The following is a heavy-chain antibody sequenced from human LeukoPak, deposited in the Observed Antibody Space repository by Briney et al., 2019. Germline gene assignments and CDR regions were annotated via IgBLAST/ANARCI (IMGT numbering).Heavy chain of an antibody. CDR3: AKGDCSGGSCYHYYMDV. Sequence: GGSLRLSCAASGFNFSSYDMHWVRQAPGKGLEWVAFIRYDGSNKYYADSVKGRFTISRDNSKSTLYLQMNSLRAEDTAVYYCAKGDCSGGSCYHYYMDVWGKGTTVTISS. D-gene: IGHD2-15*01. CDR1: GFNFSSYD. V-gene: IGHV3-30*02. J-gene: IGHJ6*03. CDR2: IRYDGSNK.